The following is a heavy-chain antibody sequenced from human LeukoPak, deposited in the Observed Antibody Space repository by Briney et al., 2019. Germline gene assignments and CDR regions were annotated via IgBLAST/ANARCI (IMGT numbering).Heavy chain of an antibody. CDR2: IYYSGST. D-gene: IGHD6-6*01. CDR1: GGSISSYY. CDR3: ARHGGYSSSPKK. J-gene: IGHJ4*02. Sequence: PSETLSLTCTVSGGSISSYYWSWIRQPPGKGLDWIGYIYYSGSTNYNPSLKSRVTISVDTSKSQFSLKLSSVTAADTAVYYCARHGGYSSSPKKWGQGTLVTVSS. V-gene: IGHV4-59*08.